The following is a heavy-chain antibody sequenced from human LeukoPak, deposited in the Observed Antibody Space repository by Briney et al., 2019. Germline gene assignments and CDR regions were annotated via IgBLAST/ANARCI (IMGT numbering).Heavy chain of an antibody. CDR1: GYTFTSYG. D-gene: IGHD6-13*01. CDR2: INPNSGGT. V-gene: IGHV1-2*02. CDR3: ARGYSSSWFDP. Sequence: ASVKVSCKASGYTFTSYGISWVRQAPGQGLEWMGWINPNSGGTNYAQKFQGRVTMTRDTSISTAYMELSRLRSDDTAVYYCARGYSSSWFDPWGQGTLVTVSS. J-gene: IGHJ5*02.